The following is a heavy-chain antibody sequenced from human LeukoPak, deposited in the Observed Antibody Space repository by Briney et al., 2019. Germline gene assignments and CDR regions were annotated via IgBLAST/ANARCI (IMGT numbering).Heavy chain of an antibody. J-gene: IGHJ5*02. CDR1: GFTFSSYW. CDR2: IKQDGSEK. V-gene: IGHV3-7*01. D-gene: IGHD6-13*01. CDR3: ARDVIAAAGSNLFDP. Sequence: GGSLRLSCAASGFTFSSYWMSWVRQAPGKGLEWVANIKQDGSEKYYVDSVKGRFTISRDNAKNSLYLQMNSLRAEDTAVYYCARDVIAAAGSNLFDPWGQGTLVTVSS.